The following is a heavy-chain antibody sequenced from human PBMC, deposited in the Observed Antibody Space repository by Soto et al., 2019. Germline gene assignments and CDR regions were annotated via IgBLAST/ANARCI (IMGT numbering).Heavy chain of an antibody. J-gene: IGHJ4*02. CDR1: GDSISSGGHY. D-gene: IGHD3-3*01. CDR3: GRVGHYDCYGRTWIDY. CDR2: ISYSGIT. Sequence: QVQLQESGPGLVKPSQTLSLTCSVSGDSISSGGHYWGWIRQHPGKGLEWIGYISYSGITYYAPPLGSRLAISVDTSRNLFSLKMTSVTAAETAVYYCGRVGHYDCYGRTWIDYWGQGTLVTVSS. V-gene: IGHV4-31*03.